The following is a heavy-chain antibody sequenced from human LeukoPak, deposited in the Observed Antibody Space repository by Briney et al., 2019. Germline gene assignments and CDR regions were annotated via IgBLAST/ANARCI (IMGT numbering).Heavy chain of an antibody. J-gene: IGHJ4*02. CDR1: GFTFSIYG. CDR2: IQYNGNNK. D-gene: IGHD5-12*01. V-gene: IGHV3-30*02. Sequence: GGSLRLSCAASGFTFSIYGMQWVRQAPGKGLEWVAFIQYNGNNKYYADSVKGRFTISRDNSKNTLYLQMNSLRAEDTAVYYCVSPTADYPFLYYFDSWGQGTLVTVSS. CDR3: VSPTADYPFLYYFDS.